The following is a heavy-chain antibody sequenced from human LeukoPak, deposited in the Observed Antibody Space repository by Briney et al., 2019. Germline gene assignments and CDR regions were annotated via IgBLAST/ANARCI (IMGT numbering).Heavy chain of an antibody. CDR1: GFTFSSYS. J-gene: IGHJ4*02. CDR2: ISSSSSYI. Sequence: PGGSLRLSCAASGFTFSSYSMNRVRQAPGKGLEWVSSISSSSSYIYYADSVKGRFTISRDNAKNSLYLQMNSLRAEDTAVYYCARGGSYYYDSSGYVYWGQGTLVTVSS. V-gene: IGHV3-21*01. D-gene: IGHD3-22*01. CDR3: ARGGSYYYDSSGYVY.